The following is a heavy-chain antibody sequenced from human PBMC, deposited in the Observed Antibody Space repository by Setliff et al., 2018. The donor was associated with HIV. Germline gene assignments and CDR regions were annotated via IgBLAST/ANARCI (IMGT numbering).Heavy chain of an antibody. Sequence: SETLSLTCTASGASISSGSYFWGWFRQRAGKGLGWIGHISTSGSTNYNPSLKSRVTISVDTTKKHFSQKLTSVTAADTAVDFCARGRTQWPNYNYFDPWGLGTLVT. CDR3: ARGRTQWPNYNYFDP. D-gene: IGHD6-19*01. V-gene: IGHV4-61*09. J-gene: IGHJ5*02. CDR2: ISTSGST. CDR1: GASISSGSYF.